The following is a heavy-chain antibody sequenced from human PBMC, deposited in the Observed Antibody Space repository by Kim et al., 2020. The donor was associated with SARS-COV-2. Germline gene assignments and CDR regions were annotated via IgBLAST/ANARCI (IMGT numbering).Heavy chain of an antibody. V-gene: IGHV1-24*01. Sequence: AQKFQGRVTLTGDTSTETAYMGLSSLRSEDTAVYYCATVQWLGEVYLDYWGQGTLVTVSS. D-gene: IGHD6-19*01. J-gene: IGHJ4*02. CDR3: ATVQWLGEVYLDY.